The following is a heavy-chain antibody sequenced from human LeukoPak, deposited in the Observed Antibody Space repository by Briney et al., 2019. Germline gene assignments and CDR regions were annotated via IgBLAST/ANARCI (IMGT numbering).Heavy chain of an antibody. J-gene: IGHJ4*02. V-gene: IGHV3-48*01. CDR1: GFTFSSYS. D-gene: IGHD6-13*01. CDR3: ARDLASSIAAIDY. CDR2: ISSSSSTI. Sequence: PGGSLRLSCAASGFTFSSYSMNWVRQAPGKGLEWVSYISSSSSTIYYADSVKGRFTISRDNAKNSLYLQMNSLRAEDTAVYYCARDLASSIAAIDYWGQGTLVTVSS.